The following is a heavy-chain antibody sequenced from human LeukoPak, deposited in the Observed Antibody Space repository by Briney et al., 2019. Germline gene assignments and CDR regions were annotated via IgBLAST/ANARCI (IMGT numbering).Heavy chain of an antibody. CDR3: AGRRDGYNQGYFQH. D-gene: IGHD5-24*01. CDR1: GFTFSSNY. CDR2: IYSGGST. J-gene: IGHJ1*01. V-gene: IGHV3-66*01. Sequence: GGSLRLSCAASGFTFSSNYMSWVRQAPGKGLEWVSVIYSGGSTYYPDSVKGRFTISRDNSKNTLYLQMNSLRAEDTAVYYCAGRRDGYNQGYFQHWGRDTLVTVSS.